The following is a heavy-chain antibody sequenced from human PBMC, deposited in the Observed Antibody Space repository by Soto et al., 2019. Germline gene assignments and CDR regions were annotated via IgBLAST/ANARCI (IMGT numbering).Heavy chain of an antibody. V-gene: IGHV1-69*01. CDR2: IIPLFGTP. CDR1: GGIFSTYA. J-gene: IGHJ4*02. D-gene: IGHD3-10*01. CDR3: ARDRDDYGSGNYYNRIDF. Sequence: QVQLVQSGAEVKKPGXSVKVSCKASGGIFSTYAISWLRQAPGQGLEWMGGIIPLFGTPNYAQRFQGRVTITADESTSTAYMELSRLRSEDTAVYYCARDRDDYGSGNYYNRIDFWGQGTLVTVSS.